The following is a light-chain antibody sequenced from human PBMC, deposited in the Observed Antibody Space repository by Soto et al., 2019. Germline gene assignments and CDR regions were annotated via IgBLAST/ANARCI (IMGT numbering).Light chain of an antibody. CDR3: MIWHSSALGVV. Sequence: QLVLTQPSSLSASPGASASLTCTLRSGINVGTYRIYWYQQKPGSPPQYLLRYKSDSDKQQGSGVPSRFSGSKDASANAGIFLIAGVQSEDEADYYCMIWHSSALGVVFGGGTKLTVL. CDR2: YKSDSDK. CDR1: SGINVGTYR. V-gene: IGLV5-45*03. J-gene: IGLJ2*01.